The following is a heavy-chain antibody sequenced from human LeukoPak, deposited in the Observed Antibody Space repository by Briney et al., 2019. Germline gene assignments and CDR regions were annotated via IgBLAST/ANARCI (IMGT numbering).Heavy chain of an antibody. CDR1: GGPISSYF. V-gene: IGHV4-4*09. CDR3: ATSHDVKTAPYDL. J-gene: IGHJ5*02. CDR2: IFTSRNT. Sequence: KPSETLFLTSTVYGGPISSYFWSTVLQPPGKVLERIGYIFTSRNTDYNLSLQSRLIMSVDTSKNQLSMELRFLTAADTAVYYCATSHDVKTAPYDLWGQGTLVTVSS. D-gene: IGHD2-21*01.